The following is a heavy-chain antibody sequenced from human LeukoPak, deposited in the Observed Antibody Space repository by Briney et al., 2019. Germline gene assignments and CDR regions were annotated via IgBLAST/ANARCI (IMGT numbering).Heavy chain of an antibody. CDR2: FDPEDGET. D-gene: IGHD3-9*01. CDR1: GYTLTELS. V-gene: IGHV1-24*01. CDR3: ATGVSRYYDILTGYSPQLV. Sequence: ASVKVSCKVSGYTLTELSMHWVRQAPGKGLEWMGGFDPEDGETIYAQKFQGRVTMTEDTSTDTAYMELSSLRSEDTAVYYCATGVSRYYDILTGYSPQLVWGQGTLVTVSS. J-gene: IGHJ4*02.